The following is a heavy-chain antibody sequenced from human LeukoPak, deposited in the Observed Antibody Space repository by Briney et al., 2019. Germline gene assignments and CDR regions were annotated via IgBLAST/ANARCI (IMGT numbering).Heavy chain of an antibody. Sequence: SGGSLRLSCATSGFTFDDYAMHWVRQAPGKGLEWVSGINWNSGSIGYADSVKGRFTISRDNRKNFVYLQMNSLRVEDTALYYCAKVRVWRTLRYFHWSALDYWGQGTLVTVSS. V-gene: IGHV3-9*01. CDR3: AKVRVWRTLRYFHWSALDY. D-gene: IGHD3-9*01. CDR1: GFTFDDYA. J-gene: IGHJ4*02. CDR2: INWNSGSI.